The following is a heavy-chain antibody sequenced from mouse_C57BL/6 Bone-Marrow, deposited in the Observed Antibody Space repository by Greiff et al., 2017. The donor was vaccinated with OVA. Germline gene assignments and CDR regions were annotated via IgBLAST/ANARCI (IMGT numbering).Heavy chain of an antibody. D-gene: IGHD2-5*01. Sequence: QVQLQQPGAELVRPGSSVKLSCKASGYTFTSYWMHWVKQRPIQGLEWIGNIDPSDSATHYNQKFKDKATLTVDKSSSTAYMQLSSLTSEDSAVYYGARKAYYSNYVDYWGQGTTLTVSS. CDR1: GYTFTSYW. CDR2: IDPSDSAT. CDR3: ARKAYYSNYVDY. J-gene: IGHJ2*01. V-gene: IGHV1-52*01.